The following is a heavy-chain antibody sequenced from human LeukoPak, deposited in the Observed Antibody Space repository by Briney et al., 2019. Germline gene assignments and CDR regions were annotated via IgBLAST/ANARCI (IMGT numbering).Heavy chain of an antibody. Sequence: ASVKVSCKASGYTFTGYYMHWVRQAPGQGLEWMGWINPNSGGTNYAQKFQGRVTMTRDTSISTAYLQWSTLKASDTAMYYCARHHRGVGADWFGPWGQGTLVTVSS. V-gene: IGHV1-2*02. J-gene: IGHJ5*02. CDR3: ARHHRGVGADWFGP. CDR2: INPNSGGT. D-gene: IGHD1-26*01. CDR1: GYTFTGYY.